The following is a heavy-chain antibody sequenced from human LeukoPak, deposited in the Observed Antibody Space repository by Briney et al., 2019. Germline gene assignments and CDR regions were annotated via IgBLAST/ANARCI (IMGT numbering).Heavy chain of an antibody. J-gene: IGHJ3*02. CDR1: GITLSNAW. Sequence: GGSLRLSCAASGITLSNAWMNWVRQAPGKGLEWLARIKSSIDGGTTDYAAPVKGRFTISRDVSKNTLHLHMNSLKSEGTAVYYCTGVRALDTWGQGTMVTVSS. V-gene: IGHV3-15*01. CDR3: TGVRALDT. D-gene: IGHD4/OR15-4a*01. CDR2: IKSSIDGGTT.